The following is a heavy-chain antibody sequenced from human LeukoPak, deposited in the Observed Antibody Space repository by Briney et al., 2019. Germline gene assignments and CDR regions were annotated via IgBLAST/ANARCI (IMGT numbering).Heavy chain of an antibody. CDR2: IWYDGSNK. CDR3: ARDFGSGWYNYYYYMDV. CDR1: GFTFSSYG. V-gene: IGHV3-33*01. Sequence: GGSLRLSCAASGFTFSSYGMHGVRQAPGKGLEWVAVIWYDGSNKYYADSVKGRFTISRDNSKNTLYLQMNSLRAEDTAVYYCARDFGSGWYNYYYYMDVWGKGTTVTVSS. J-gene: IGHJ6*03. D-gene: IGHD6-19*01.